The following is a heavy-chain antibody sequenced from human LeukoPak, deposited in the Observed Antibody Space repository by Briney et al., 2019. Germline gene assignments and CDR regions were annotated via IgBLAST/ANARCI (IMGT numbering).Heavy chain of an antibody. CDR1: GGSISSYY. CDR3: AGSRRQDAFDI. D-gene: IGHD3-10*01. V-gene: IGHV4-59*08. Sequence: SETLSLTCTVSGGSISSYYWSWIRQPPGKGLEWIGYIYYSGSTNYNPSLKSRVTISVDTSKNQFSLKRSSVTAADTAVYYCAGSRRQDAFDIWGQGTMVTVSS. CDR2: IYYSGST. J-gene: IGHJ3*02.